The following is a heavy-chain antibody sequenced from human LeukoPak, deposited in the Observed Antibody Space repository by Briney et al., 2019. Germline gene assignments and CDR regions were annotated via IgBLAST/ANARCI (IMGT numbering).Heavy chain of an antibody. CDR2: INSDGSST. D-gene: IGHD3-22*01. CDR3: ATAQKRPWFDVFDI. CDR1: GFTFSSYW. Sequence: PGGSLRLSCAASGFTFSSYWMHWVRQAPGKGLVWVSRINSDGSSTCYADSVKGRFTISRDNAKNTLYLQMNSLRAEDTAVYYCATAQKRPWFDVFDIWGEGTMVTVPS. J-gene: IGHJ3*02. V-gene: IGHV3-74*01.